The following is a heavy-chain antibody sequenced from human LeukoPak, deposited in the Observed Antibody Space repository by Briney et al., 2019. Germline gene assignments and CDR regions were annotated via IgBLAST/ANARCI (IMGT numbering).Heavy chain of an antibody. V-gene: IGHV4-4*07. J-gene: IGHJ4*02. D-gene: IGHD2-2*01. CDR2: IYTSGST. CDR3: ATDATDSSTYFPFDH. Sequence: SETLSLTCTVSGGSISSYYWSWIRQPAGKGLEWIGRIYTSGSTNYNPSLKSRVTMSVDTSKNQFSLKLSSVTAADTAVYYCATDATDSSTYFPFDHWGQGSLVTVSS. CDR1: GGSISSYY.